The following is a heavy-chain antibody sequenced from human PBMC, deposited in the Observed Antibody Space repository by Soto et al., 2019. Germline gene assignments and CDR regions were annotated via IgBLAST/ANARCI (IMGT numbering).Heavy chain of an antibody. D-gene: IGHD1-26*01. V-gene: IGHV3-23*01. Sequence: EVQPLESGGGLVQPGGSLRLSCAASGFTFSSYAMSWVRQAPGKGLEWVSAISGSGGSTYYADSVKGRFTISRDNSKNTLYLQMNSLRAEDTGVYYCAKAPGLLLGNGGNDAFDIWGQGTMVTVSS. J-gene: IGHJ3*02. CDR3: AKAPGLLLGNGGNDAFDI. CDR2: ISGSGGST. CDR1: GFTFSSYA.